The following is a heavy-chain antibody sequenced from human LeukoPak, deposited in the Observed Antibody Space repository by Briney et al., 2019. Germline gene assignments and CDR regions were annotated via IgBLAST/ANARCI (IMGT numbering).Heavy chain of an antibody. D-gene: IGHD3-10*01. V-gene: IGHV3-7*05. CDR2: IRQDGSEK. CDR1: GVTFSSYE. Sequence: GGSLTLSCTVSGVTFSSYEMSWVRQAPGKGLEWVANIRQDGSEKNYVDSVKGRFTVSRDNAENSLYLQMNSLRAEDTAVYYCVRDRNGKFGYWGQGTLVTVSS. J-gene: IGHJ4*02. CDR3: VRDRNGKFGY.